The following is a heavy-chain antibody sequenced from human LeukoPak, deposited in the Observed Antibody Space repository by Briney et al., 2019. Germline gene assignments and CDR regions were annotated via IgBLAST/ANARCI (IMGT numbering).Heavy chain of an antibody. CDR1: GGSISSSSYY. CDR2: IYYSGST. D-gene: IGHD2-2*01. V-gene: IGHV4-39*01. CDR3: ARHSIVRVVVPAAMLAFDP. Sequence: SETLSLTCTVSGGSISSSSYYWGWIRQPPGKGLEWIGSIYYSGSTYYNPSLKSRVTISVDTSKNQFSLKLSSVTAADTAVYYCARHSIVRVVVPAAMLAFDPWGQGTLVTVSS. J-gene: IGHJ5*02.